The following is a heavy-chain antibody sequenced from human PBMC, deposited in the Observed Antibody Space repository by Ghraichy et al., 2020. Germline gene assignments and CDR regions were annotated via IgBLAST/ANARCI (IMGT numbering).Heavy chain of an antibody. CDR2: IYYSGST. CDR1: GGSISSYY. D-gene: IGHD3-16*01. J-gene: IGHJ5*02. V-gene: IGHV4-59*01. Sequence: SETLSLTCTVSGGSISSYYWSWIRQPPGKGLEWIGYIYYSGSTNYNPSLKSRVTISVDTSKNQFSLKLSSVTAADTAVYYCARDSGLRGDYNWFDPWGQGTLVTVSS. CDR3: ARDSGLRGDYNWFDP.